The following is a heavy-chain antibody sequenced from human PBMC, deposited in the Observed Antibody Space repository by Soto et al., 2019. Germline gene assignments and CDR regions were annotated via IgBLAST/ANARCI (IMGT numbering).Heavy chain of an antibody. D-gene: IGHD6-19*01. CDR2: IKEDGSDK. V-gene: IGHV3-7*01. J-gene: IGHJ4*02. CDR1: GFHFSAYW. Sequence: EVQLVDSGGGLVQPGGSLRLSCVASGFHFSAYWMSWVRQAPGKGLEWVANIKEDGSDKYYVDSVKGRFTISRDNAKNPLYLQMNSLSAEDTAVYYCVGVALAGSWGQGTLVTVSS. CDR3: VGVALAGS.